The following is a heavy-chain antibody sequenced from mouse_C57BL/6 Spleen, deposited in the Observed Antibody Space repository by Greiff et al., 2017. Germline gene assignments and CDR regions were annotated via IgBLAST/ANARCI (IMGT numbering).Heavy chain of an antibody. CDR1: GYTFTSYC. Sequence: VKLMESGAELAIPGASVKLSCKASGYTFTSYCLHWVQQRPGQGLEWIGYINPSSGYNKYNKKCKDKATFTADKSSCTDYMQLSSLTYEYSAFYYCARYSNYFDYWGQGTTLTVSS. CDR3: ARYSNYFDY. D-gene: IGHD2-5*01. J-gene: IGHJ2*01. V-gene: IGHV1-7*01. CDR2: INPSSGYN.